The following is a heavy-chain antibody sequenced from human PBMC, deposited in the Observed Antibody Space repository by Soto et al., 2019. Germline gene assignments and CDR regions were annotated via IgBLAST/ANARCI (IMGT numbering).Heavy chain of an antibody. CDR2: ISYDGNNK. D-gene: IGHD3-10*01. J-gene: IGHJ5*02. Sequence: PGGSLRLSCSASGITFNAFAMHWVRQAPGKGLEWVALISYDGNNKNYADSVQGRFTISRDNSNNTLYLQMNSLRPEDTAVYYCARGFETAAWFDPWGQGTPVTSPQ. CDR1: GITFNAFA. CDR3: ARGFETAAWFDP. V-gene: IGHV3-30*04.